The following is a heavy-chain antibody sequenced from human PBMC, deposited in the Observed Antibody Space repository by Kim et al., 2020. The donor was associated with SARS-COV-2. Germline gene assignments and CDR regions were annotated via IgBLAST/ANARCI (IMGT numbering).Heavy chain of an antibody. J-gene: IGHJ4*01. D-gene: IGHD3-3*01. Sequence: SETLSLTCAVYGGSFSGYYWSWIRQPPGKGLEWIGEINHSGSTNYNPSLKSRVTISVDTSKNQFSLKLSSVTAADTAVYYCAGPSGRYYGFWSGYYTLD. CDR2: INHSGST. CDR3: AGPSGRYYGFWSGYYTLD. CDR1: GGSFSGYY. V-gene: IGHV4-34*01.